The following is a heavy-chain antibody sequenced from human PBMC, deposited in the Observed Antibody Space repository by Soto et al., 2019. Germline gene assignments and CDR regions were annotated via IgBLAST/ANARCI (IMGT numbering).Heavy chain of an antibody. D-gene: IGHD3-3*01. CDR2: IYTSGST. Sequence: SETLSLTCTVSGGSISSYYWSWIRQPAGKGLEWIGRIYTSGSTNYNPSLKSRVTMSVDTSKNQFSLKLSSVTAADTAVYYCARSPYDFWSGYYYYYYYGMDVWGQGTTVTVSS. V-gene: IGHV4-4*07. CDR1: GGSISSYY. J-gene: IGHJ6*02. CDR3: ARSPYDFWSGYYYYYYYGMDV.